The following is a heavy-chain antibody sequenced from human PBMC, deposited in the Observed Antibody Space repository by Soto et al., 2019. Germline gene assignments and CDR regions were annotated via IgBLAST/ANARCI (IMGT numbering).Heavy chain of an antibody. V-gene: IGHV4-34*01. CDR1: GGSFSGYY. Sequence: SETLPLTCAVYGGSFSGYYWSWIRQPPGKGLEWIGEINHSGSTNYNPSLKSRVTISVDTSKNQFSLKLSSVTAADTAVYYCARAVGLTMVRGVIYGMDVWGQGTTVTVSS. CDR3: ARAVGLTMVRGVIYGMDV. J-gene: IGHJ6*02. D-gene: IGHD3-10*01. CDR2: INHSGST.